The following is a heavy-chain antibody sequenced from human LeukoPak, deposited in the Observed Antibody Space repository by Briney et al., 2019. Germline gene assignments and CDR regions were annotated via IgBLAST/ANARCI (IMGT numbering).Heavy chain of an antibody. CDR3: ARDSSSYYKFDY. V-gene: IGHV4-59*01. D-gene: IGHD3-22*01. CDR1: GGSISSYY. CDR2: IYYSGGT. Sequence: SSETLSLTCTVSGGSISSYYWSWIRQPPGKGLEWIGYIYYSGGTNYNPSLKSRVTISVNTSKSQFSLKLSSVTAADTAVYYCARDSSSYYKFDYWGQGSLVTVSS. J-gene: IGHJ4*02.